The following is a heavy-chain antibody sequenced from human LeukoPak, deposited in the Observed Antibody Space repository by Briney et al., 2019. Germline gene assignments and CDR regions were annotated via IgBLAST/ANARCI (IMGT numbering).Heavy chain of an antibody. CDR3: ARVRDGSSFSAFDM. V-gene: IGHV4-59*01. D-gene: IGHD1-26*01. Sequence: SETLSLTCTVSGGSITSYYWSWIRQPPGKGLEGIGCIYYSGTTNYNPSLKGRVTISVDTSKNQFSLKLSSVTAADTAVYYCARVRDGSSFSAFDMWGQGTMVTVSS. CDR1: GGSITSYY. CDR2: IYYSGTT. J-gene: IGHJ3*02.